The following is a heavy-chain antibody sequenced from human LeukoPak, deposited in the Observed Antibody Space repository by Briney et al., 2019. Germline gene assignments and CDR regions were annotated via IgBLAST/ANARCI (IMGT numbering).Heavy chain of an antibody. Sequence: GGSLRLSCAASEFTFSTYLMSWVRQAPGKGLEWVANIKQDGSEKYYADSVRGRFTISRDDGKKSLYLQMNSLRVEDTAVYYCAGERPSSSWYDFWGQGTLVTVSS. CDR2: IKQDGSEK. CDR1: EFTFSTYL. D-gene: IGHD6-13*01. J-gene: IGHJ5*01. V-gene: IGHV3-7*01. CDR3: AGERPSSSWYDF.